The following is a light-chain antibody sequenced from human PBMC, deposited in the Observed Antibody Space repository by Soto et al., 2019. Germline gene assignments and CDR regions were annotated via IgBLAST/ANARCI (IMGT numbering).Light chain of an antibody. Sequence: DIQLTQNPSTLSASVGDEVTITCRASQTISRWLAWYQQKPGRAPKLLIYDASTLESGVPSRLSGSGSETEFTLTISRLQPDDFATYFCHSRAFGQGTRLEIK. V-gene: IGKV1-5*01. CDR1: QTISRW. CDR2: DAS. CDR3: HSRA. J-gene: IGKJ5*01.